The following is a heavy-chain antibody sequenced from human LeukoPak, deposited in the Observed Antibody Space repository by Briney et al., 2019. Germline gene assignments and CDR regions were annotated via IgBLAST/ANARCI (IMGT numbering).Heavy chain of an antibody. D-gene: IGHD2-2*01. CDR2: LSHAGNT. J-gene: IGHJ4*02. CDR3: ARHNAPRRVGFDF. Sequence: PSETLSLTCSVSGDSVRNDFYYWGWIRQPPGKGLEWVACLSHAGNTWYNPSLESRLSISVDTSKNQFSLKFSSVTAADTALYWCARHNAPRRVGFDFWGQGILVTVSS. V-gene: IGHV4-39*01. CDR1: GDSVRNDFYY.